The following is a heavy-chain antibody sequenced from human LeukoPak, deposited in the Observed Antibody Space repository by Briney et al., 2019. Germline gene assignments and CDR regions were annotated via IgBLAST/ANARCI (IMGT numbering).Heavy chain of an antibody. CDR1: GFTLSDYY. CDR3: ATLYNWNYGTDDY. V-gene: IGHV3-11*01. CDR2: ISTSGYTI. Sequence: PGGSLRLSCAASGFTLSDYYMSWIRQAPGKGLEWVSYISTSGYTIYYAESVKGRFSISRDNAKNSLYLQMNSLRADDTAVYYCATLYNWNYGTDDYWGPGTLVTVSS. J-gene: IGHJ4*02. D-gene: IGHD1-7*01.